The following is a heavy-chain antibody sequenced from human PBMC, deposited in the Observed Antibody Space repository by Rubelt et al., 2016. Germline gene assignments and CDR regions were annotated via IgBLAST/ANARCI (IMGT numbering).Heavy chain of an antibody. J-gene: IGHJ4*02. Sequence: QVQLQQWGAGLLKPSETLSLTCGFYGGSFSSYYWIWIRQPPGKGLEWIGEINHSGNTDYIPSLQSRVSISVDTSKKQNPLKMSSVTAADTAVYYCARHDTGSFLFDFWGQGTPVTVSS. CDR1: GGSFSSYY. D-gene: IGHD1-26*01. CDR2: INHSGNT. V-gene: IGHV4-34*02. CDR3: ARHDTGSFLFDF.